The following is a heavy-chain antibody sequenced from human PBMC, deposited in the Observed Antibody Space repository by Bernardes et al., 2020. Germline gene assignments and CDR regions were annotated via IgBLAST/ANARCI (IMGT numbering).Heavy chain of an antibody. V-gene: IGHV3-23*01. CDR2: ISESGDNT. D-gene: IGHD1-26*01. Sequence: GALILSCAASGFIFSSFPMTWVRQAPGKGLEWVSVISESGDNTYYADSVKGRFTISRDNSKSTLYLQMNSLRAEDTAIYYCAKKGATTKDFDVWGQGTLVAVSS. CDR3: AKKGATTKDFDV. J-gene: IGHJ4*03. CDR1: GFIFSSFP.